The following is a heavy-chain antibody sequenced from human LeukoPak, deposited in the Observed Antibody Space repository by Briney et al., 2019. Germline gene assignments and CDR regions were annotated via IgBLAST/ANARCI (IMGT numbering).Heavy chain of an antibody. CDR1: GGSFSGYY. CDR3: ARRTGYSSGWFRD. CDR2: INHSGST. J-gene: IGHJ4*02. D-gene: IGHD6-19*01. Sequence: SSETLSLTCAVYGGSFSGYYWSWIRQPPGKGLEWIGEINHSGSTNYNPSLKSRVTISVDTSKNQFSLKLSSVTAADTAVYYCARRTGYSSGWFRDWGQGTLVTASS. V-gene: IGHV4-34*01.